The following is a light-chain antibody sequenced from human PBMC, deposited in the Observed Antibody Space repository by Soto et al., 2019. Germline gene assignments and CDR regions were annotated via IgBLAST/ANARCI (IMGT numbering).Light chain of an antibody. CDR1: DTINRH. J-gene: IGKJ4*02. Sequence: DIQMTQSPSSLSASVGDRVTITCRASDTINRHLSWYQQQPGNAPKLLIYETSSLQSGVPSRFSGSGSATEFTLTISSLQPEDFAIYYCQQGSSTPLTFGGGTRVEIK. CDR3: QQGSSTPLT. CDR2: ETS. V-gene: IGKV1-39*01.